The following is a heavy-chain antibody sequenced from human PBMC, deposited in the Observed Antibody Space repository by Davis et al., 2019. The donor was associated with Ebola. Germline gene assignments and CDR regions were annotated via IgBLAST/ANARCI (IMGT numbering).Heavy chain of an antibody. Sequence: GESLKISCAASGFNFRSYGMHWVRQAPDKGLEWVAVIWYDGSRKYYGDSVKGRFTISRDNSNNLLYLQMNSLRAEDTAVYYCAKSFWAAARKGAYYYGMDVWGQGTTVTVSS. D-gene: IGHD6-13*01. V-gene: IGHV3-33*06. J-gene: IGHJ6*02. CDR3: AKSFWAAARKGAYYYGMDV. CDR1: GFNFRSYG. CDR2: IWYDGSRK.